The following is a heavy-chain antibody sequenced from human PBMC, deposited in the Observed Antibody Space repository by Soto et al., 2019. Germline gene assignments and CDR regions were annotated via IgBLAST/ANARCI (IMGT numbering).Heavy chain of an antibody. CDR1: GYTLTELS. CDR2: FDPEDGET. CDR3: ATASYSSCGFTQGSTNPTLSFDH. D-gene: IGHD6-19*01. V-gene: IGHV1-24*01. Sequence: ASVKVSCKVSGYTLTELSMHWVRQAPGKGLEWMGGFDPEDGETIYAQKFQGRVTMTEDTSTDTAYMELSSLRSEDTAVYYCATASYSSCGFTQGSTNPTLSFDHSGQGTLVTVAS. J-gene: IGHJ4*02.